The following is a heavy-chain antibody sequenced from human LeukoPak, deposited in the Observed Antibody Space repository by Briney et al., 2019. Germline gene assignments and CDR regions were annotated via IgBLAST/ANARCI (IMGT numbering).Heavy chain of an antibody. J-gene: IGHJ4*02. CDR2: IYHSGST. CDR1: GYSISSGYY. CDR3: ARAIAAAGLYYFDY. V-gene: IGHV4-38-2*02. Sequence: PSETLSLTCTVSGYSISSGYYWGWIRQPPGKGLEWIGSIYHSGSTYYNPSLKSRVTISVDTSKNQFSLKLSSVTAADTAVYYCARAIAAAGLYYFDYWGQGTLVTVSS. D-gene: IGHD6-13*01.